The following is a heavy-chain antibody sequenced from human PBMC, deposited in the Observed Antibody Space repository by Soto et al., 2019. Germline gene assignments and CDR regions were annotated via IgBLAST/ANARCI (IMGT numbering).Heavy chain of an antibody. D-gene: IGHD6-6*01. J-gene: IGHJ4*02. CDR1: GFTFSSYA. CDR2: ISGSGGST. CDR3: AKGSVDSSSSYFDY. Sequence: GESLKISCAASGFTFSSYAMSWVRQAPGKGLEWVSAISGSGGSTYYADSVKGRFTISRDNSKNTLYLQMNSLRAEDTAVYYCAKGSVDSSSSYFDYWGQGTLVTVSS. V-gene: IGHV3-23*01.